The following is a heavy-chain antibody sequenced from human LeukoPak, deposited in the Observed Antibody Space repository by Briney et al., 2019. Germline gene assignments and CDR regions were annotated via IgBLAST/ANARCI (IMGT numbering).Heavy chain of an antibody. CDR2: INHSGST. CDR3: ARGGPSSSGWYKY. CDR1: VGSFSGYY. V-gene: IGHV4-34*01. D-gene: IGHD6-19*01. J-gene: IGHJ4*02. Sequence: PSETLSLTCAVYVGSFSGYYWSWIRQPPGKGLEWIGEINHSGSTNYNRSLKSRVTISVDTSKNQFSLKLSSVTAADTAVYYCARGGPSSSGWYKYWGQGTLVTVSS.